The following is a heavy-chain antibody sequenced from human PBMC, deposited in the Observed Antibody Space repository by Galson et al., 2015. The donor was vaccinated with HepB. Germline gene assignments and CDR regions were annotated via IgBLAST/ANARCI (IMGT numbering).Heavy chain of an antibody. Sequence: LRLSCAASGFTFTNYAMSWVRQAPGKGLEWVSTFGSSGGTYYADSVKGRFTISRDTSKNTLYLQMNSLRAEDTAVYYCAKRMEGSSWSLGDWGQGTLVTVSS. J-gene: IGHJ4*02. D-gene: IGHD6-13*01. CDR3: AKRMEGSSWSLGD. CDR2: FGSSGGT. V-gene: IGHV3-23*01. CDR1: GFTFTNYA.